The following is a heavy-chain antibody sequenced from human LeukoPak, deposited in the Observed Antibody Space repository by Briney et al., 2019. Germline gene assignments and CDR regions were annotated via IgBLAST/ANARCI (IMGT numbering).Heavy chain of an antibody. D-gene: IGHD7-27*01. CDR3: ARNSPNGGHDAFDI. CDR2: IWYDGSNE. J-gene: IGHJ3*02. V-gene: IGHV3-33*01. Sequence: HSGGSLRLSCTASGFTFNTYGMHWVRQAPGEGLEWVAIIWYDGSNEYYADSVKGRFTISRDDSKNTLYLQMNSLRPEDTAVYYCARNSPNGGHDAFDIWGQGTMVTVSS. CDR1: GFTFNTYG.